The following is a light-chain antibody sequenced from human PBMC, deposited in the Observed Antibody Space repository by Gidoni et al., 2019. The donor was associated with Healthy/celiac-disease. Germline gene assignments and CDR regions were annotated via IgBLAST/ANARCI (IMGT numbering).Light chain of an antibody. Sequence: DIQMTQSPSSLSASVGDRVTITCRASQSISSYLNWYQQKPGKAPKLLIYAASSLQSGGPSRFSGRGSGTDLTLTISSLQPEDFATYYCQQSYSTPLTFGGGTKVEIK. CDR2: AAS. V-gene: IGKV1-39*01. CDR3: QQSYSTPLT. CDR1: QSISSY. J-gene: IGKJ4*01.